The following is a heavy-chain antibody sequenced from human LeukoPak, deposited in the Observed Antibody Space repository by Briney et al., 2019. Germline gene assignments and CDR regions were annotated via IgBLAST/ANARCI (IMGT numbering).Heavy chain of an antibody. D-gene: IGHD5-12*01. V-gene: IGHV3-23*01. Sequence: GGSLRLSCVASGFTFGTHIVTWVRQAPGKGLEWVSTISSSGGSTYYADSVKGRFTISRDNSKNTLYLQMNSLRAEDTAVYYCARDGYEFRAFDIWGQGTMVTVSP. CDR1: GFTFGTHI. CDR2: ISSSGGST. CDR3: ARDGYEFRAFDI. J-gene: IGHJ3*02.